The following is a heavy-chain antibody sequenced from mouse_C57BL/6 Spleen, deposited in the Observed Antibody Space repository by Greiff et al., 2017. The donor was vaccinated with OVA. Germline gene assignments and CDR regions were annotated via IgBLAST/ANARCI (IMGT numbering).Heavy chain of an antibody. CDR1: GFTFSSYG. D-gene: IGHD2-3*01. J-gene: IGHJ3*01. CDR2: ISSGGSYT. Sequence: EVQVVESGGDLVKPGGSLKLSCAASGFTFSSYGMSWVRQTPDKRLEWVATISSGGSYTYYPDSVKGRFTISRDNAKNTLYLQMSSLKSEDTAMYYCARRIYDGYYWFAYWGQGTLVTVSA. V-gene: IGHV5-6*01. CDR3: ARRIYDGYYWFAY.